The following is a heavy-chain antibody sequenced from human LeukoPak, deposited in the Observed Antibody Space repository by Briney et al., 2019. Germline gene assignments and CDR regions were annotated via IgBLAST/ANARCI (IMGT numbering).Heavy chain of an antibody. D-gene: IGHD2-2*01. V-gene: IGHV4-59*01. CDR1: GGSISSYY. CDR2: IYYRGST. J-gene: IGHJ4*02. CDR3: AGRYCSSTSCLDY. Sequence: PSETLSLTCTVSGGSISSYYWSWIRQPPGKGLEWIGYIYYRGSTNYNPSLKSRVTISVDTSKNQFSLQLSSVTAADTAVYYCAGRYCSSTSCLDYWGQGTLVTVSS.